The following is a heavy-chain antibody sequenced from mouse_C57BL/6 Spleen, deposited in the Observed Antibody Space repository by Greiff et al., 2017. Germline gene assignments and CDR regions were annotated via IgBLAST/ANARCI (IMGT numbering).Heavy chain of an antibody. CDR1: GYTFTSYW. V-gene: IGHV1-59*01. CDR3: ARQDSSGYVNFDY. Sequence: VQLQQPGAELVRPGTSVKLSCKASGYTFTSYWMHWVKQRPGQGLEWIGVIDPSDSYTNYNQKFKGKATLTVDTSSSTAYMQLSSLTSEDSAVYYCARQDSSGYVNFDYWGQGTTLTVSS. J-gene: IGHJ2*01. CDR2: IDPSDSYT. D-gene: IGHD3-2*02.